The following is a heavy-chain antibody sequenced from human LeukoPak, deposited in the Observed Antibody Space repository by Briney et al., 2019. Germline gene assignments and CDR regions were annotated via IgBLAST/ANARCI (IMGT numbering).Heavy chain of an antibody. CDR2: INSDGSST. V-gene: IGHV3-74*01. CDR3: AREVLGSYRNIYYGMDV. CDR1: GFTFSSYW. J-gene: IGHJ6*02. Sequence: GGSLRLSCAASGFTFSSYWMHWVRQAPGKGLVWVSRINSDGSSTSYADSVKGRFTISRDNAKNTLYLQMNSLRAEDTAVYYCAREVLGSYRNIYYGMDVWGQGTTVTVSS. D-gene: IGHD3-16*02.